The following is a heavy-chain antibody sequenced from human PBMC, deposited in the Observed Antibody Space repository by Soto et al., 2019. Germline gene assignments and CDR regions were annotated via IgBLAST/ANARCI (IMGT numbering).Heavy chain of an antibody. Sequence: QVQLVQSGAEVKKPGASVKVSCKASGYTFINYGITWVRQAPGQGLEWMGWITPYNGNTNYAQKLQGRVTMTTDTSTSTVNVEMRRLRSDAPAVYFCARGEGFLDYWGQGTLVTVSS. CDR2: ITPYNGNT. D-gene: IGHD2-15*01. V-gene: IGHV1-18*01. CDR3: ARGEGFLDY. J-gene: IGHJ4*02. CDR1: GYTFINYG.